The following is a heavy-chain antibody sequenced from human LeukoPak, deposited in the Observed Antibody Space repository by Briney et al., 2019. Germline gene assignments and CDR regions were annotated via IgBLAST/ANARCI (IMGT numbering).Heavy chain of an antibody. V-gene: IGHV4-4*07. D-gene: IGHD6-6*01. Sequence: GSLTLSCAASGFTFRSYAMSWIRQPAGKGLEWIGRIYTSGSTNYNPSLKSRVTMSVDTSKNQFSLKLSSVTAADTAVYYCARERTYSSSSGWDYWGQGTLVTVSS. CDR1: GFTFRSYA. CDR2: IYTSGST. J-gene: IGHJ4*02. CDR3: ARERTYSSSSGWDY.